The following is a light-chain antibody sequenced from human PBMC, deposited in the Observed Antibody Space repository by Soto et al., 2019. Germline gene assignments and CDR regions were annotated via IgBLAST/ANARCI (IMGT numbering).Light chain of an antibody. Sequence: SYELTQPPSVSVAPGQTARIPCGENNIGTNTVHWYQQKPGQAPVLVVYEDSVRPSGIPERLSGSNSANTATLTISRVEAGDEADYYCQVWDSNGDHVVFGGGTKLTVL. J-gene: IGLJ2*01. V-gene: IGLV3-21*02. CDR3: QVWDSNGDHVV. CDR1: NIGTNT. CDR2: EDS.